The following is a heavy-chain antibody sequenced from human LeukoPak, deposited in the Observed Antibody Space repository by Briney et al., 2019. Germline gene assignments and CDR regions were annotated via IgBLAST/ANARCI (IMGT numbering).Heavy chain of an antibody. Sequence: PSETLSLTCAVSGGSISNYYWTWIRQPPGKGLEWIGSIYHSGSTYYNPSLKSRVTISVDTSKNQFSLKLSSVTAADTAVYYCARDNYYGSGMPSSTDWGQGTLVTVSS. J-gene: IGHJ4*02. CDR1: GGSISNYY. V-gene: IGHV4-38-2*02. CDR2: IYHSGST. D-gene: IGHD3-10*01. CDR3: ARDNYYGSGMPSSTD.